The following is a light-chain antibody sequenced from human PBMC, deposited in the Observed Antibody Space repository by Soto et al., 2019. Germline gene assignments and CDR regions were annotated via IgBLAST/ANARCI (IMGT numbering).Light chain of an antibody. V-gene: IGKV2-28*01. CDR2: LGS. CDR1: QSLLHSNGYNY. CDR3: LQTLQFPHT. J-gene: IGKJ1*01. Sequence: DIVMTQSPFSLPVTPGEPASISCRSSQSLLHSNGYNYLDRYLQKPGQSPQLLIYLGSIRASGVPDRFSGSGSGTDFTLKISRVEAEDVGVYFCLQTLQFPHTLGQGAKVEIE.